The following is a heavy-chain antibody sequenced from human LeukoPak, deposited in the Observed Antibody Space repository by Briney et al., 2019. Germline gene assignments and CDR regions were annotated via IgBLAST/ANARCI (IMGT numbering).Heavy chain of an antibody. V-gene: IGHV1-46*01. CDR1: GYTFTSYY. CDR2: INPSGGST. Sequence: ASVKVSCKASGYTFTSYYMHWVRQAPGQGLEWMGIINPSGGSTSYAQKLQGRVTMTRDTSTSTVYMELSSLRSEDTAVYYCARGENVAYDILNGYYRMGAFDIWGQGTMVTVSS. CDR3: ARGENVAYDILNGYYRMGAFDI. J-gene: IGHJ3*02. D-gene: IGHD3-9*01.